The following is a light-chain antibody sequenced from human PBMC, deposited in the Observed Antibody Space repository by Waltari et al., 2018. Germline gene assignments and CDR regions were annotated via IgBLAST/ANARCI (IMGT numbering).Light chain of an antibody. CDR1: QSVLYSSNNKNY. CDR2: WAS. CDR3: QQYYSTPRAWT. Sequence: DIVMTQSPDSLAVSLGERATINCKSSQSVLYSSNNKNYIAWYQQQPGERPKLLIYWASTRESGVPDRFSGSGSGTDFTLTISSLQSEDVAVYYCQQYYSTPRAWTFGQGTKVEIK. J-gene: IGKJ1*01. V-gene: IGKV4-1*01.